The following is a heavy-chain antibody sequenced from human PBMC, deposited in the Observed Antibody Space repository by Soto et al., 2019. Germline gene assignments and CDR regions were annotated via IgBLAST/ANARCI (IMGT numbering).Heavy chain of an antibody. D-gene: IGHD3-16*02. CDR2: IYYSGST. J-gene: IGHJ4*02. Sequence: QLQLQESGPGLVKPSETLSLTCTVSGGSISSSSYYWGWIRQPPGKGLEWIGSIYYSGSTYYNPSLKSRVTIPVDTSKNQFSLKLSSVTAADPAVYYCARRPYYDYVWGSYPQYYFDYWGQGTLVTVSS. CDR1: GGSISSSSYY. V-gene: IGHV4-39*01. CDR3: ARRPYYDYVWGSYPQYYFDY.